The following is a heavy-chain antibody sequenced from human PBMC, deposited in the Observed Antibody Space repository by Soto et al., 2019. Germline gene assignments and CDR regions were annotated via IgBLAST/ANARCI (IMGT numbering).Heavy chain of an antibody. J-gene: IGHJ4*02. D-gene: IGHD3-22*01. CDR1: GYTFTVYY. Sequence: ASVKVSCKASGYTFTVYYMHWVRQAPGQGLEWMGWINPNSGGTNYAQRFQGWVTMTRDTSISTAYMELSRLRSDDTAVYYCARGALDSSGYYYSPFDYWGQGTLVTVSS. CDR3: ARGALDSSGYYYSPFDY. CDR2: INPNSGGT. V-gene: IGHV1-2*04.